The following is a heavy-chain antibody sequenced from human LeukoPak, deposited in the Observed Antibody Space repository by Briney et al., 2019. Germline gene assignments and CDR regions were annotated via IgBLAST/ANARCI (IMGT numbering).Heavy chain of an antibody. D-gene: IGHD2-2*01. J-gene: IGHJ6*03. V-gene: IGHV1-69*13. Sequence: ASVKVSCKASGGTFSSYAISWVRQAPGQGLEWMGGVIPIFGTANYAQKFQGRVTITADESTSTAYMELSSLRSEDTAVYYCAGLGYCSSTSCYSDYYYYMDVWGKGTTVTVSS. CDR1: GGTFSSYA. CDR2: VIPIFGTA. CDR3: AGLGYCSSTSCYSDYYYYMDV.